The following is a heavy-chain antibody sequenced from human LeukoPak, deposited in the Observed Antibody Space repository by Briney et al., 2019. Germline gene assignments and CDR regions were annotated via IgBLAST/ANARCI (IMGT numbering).Heavy chain of an antibody. CDR2: IGGSGADT. CDR3: AKALVASPGNTGGP. Sequence: GGSLRLSCAASGFTFSDCYMSWFRQAPGKGLEWLLYIGGSGADTNYADSVKGRFTTSRDNAKSSLYLQMNSLRAEDTAVYYCAKALVASPGNTGGPWGQGTLVTVSS. V-gene: IGHV3-11*03. CDR1: GFTFSDCY. D-gene: IGHD6-6*01. J-gene: IGHJ5*02.